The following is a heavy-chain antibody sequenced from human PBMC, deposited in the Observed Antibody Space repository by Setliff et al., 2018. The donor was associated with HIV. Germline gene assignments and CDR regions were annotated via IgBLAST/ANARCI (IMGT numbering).Heavy chain of an antibody. CDR2: INHSGST. CDR1: GGSFSGYY. V-gene: IGHV4-34*01. D-gene: IGHD3-3*01. CDR3: ARVDGYDFWSGYYTPPAFDI. Sequence: SETLSLTCAVYGGSFSGYYWSWIRQPPGKGLEWIGEINHSGSTNYNPSLKSRVTISVDTSKNQFSLKLSSVTAAVTAVYYCARVDGYDFWSGYYTPPAFDIWGQGTMVTVSS. J-gene: IGHJ3*02.